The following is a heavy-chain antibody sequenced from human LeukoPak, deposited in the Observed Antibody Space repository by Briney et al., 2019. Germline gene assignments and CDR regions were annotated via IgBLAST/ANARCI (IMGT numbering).Heavy chain of an antibody. J-gene: IGHJ4*02. CDR3: ARDSSSSGTKDFDY. V-gene: IGHV3-30*04. CDR1: GLTFITYA. D-gene: IGHD3-10*01. CDR2: ISYDGSNK. Sequence: GGSLGPSCAASGLTFITYAMPWSRQAPGKGREWGAVISYDGSNKYYADSVKGRFTISRDNSKNTLYLQMNSLRAEDTAVYYCARDSSSSGTKDFDYWGQGTLVTVSS.